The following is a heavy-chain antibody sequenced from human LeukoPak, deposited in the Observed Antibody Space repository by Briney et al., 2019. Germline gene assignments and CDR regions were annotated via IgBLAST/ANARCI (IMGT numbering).Heavy chain of an antibody. D-gene: IGHD1-26*01. CDR2: INPSGGST. J-gene: IGHJ5*02. V-gene: IGHV1-46*04. CDR1: GYTFTSYY. CDR3: ARDNSLGDSAWWFDP. Sequence: GASVKVSCKASGYTFTSYYIHWVRQAPGQGLEWMGLINPSGGSTNYAQKLQGRVTMTRDTSTSTVYMELSSLRSEDTAVYYCARDNSLGDSAWWFDPWGQGTLVTVSS.